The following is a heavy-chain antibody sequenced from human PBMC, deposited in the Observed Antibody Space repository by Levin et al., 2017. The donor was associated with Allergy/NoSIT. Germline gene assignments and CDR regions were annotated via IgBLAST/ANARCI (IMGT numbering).Heavy chain of an antibody. CDR2: ISYDGSNK. D-gene: IGHD5-18*01. CDR3: AKDPHRGYSYGYSFNYYGMDV. Sequence: LSLTCAASGFTFSSYGMHWVRQAPGKGLEWVAVISYDGSNKYYADSVKGRFTISRDNSKNTLYLQMNSLRAEDTAVYYCAKDPHRGYSYGYSFNYYGMDVWGQGTTVTVSS. J-gene: IGHJ6*02. V-gene: IGHV3-30*18. CDR1: GFTFSSYG.